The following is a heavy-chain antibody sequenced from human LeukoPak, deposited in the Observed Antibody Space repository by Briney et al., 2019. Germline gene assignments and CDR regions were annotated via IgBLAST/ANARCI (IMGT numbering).Heavy chain of an antibody. J-gene: IGHJ4*02. CDR1: GGSFSGYY. Sequence: SETLSLTCAVYGGSFSGYYWSWIRQPPGKGLEWIGEINHSGSTNYNPSLKSRVTISVDTSKNQFSLKLSSVTAADTAVYYCARGGIAADGTLDYWGQGTLVTVSS. D-gene: IGHD6-13*01. CDR3: ARGGIAADGTLDY. V-gene: IGHV4-34*01. CDR2: INHSGST.